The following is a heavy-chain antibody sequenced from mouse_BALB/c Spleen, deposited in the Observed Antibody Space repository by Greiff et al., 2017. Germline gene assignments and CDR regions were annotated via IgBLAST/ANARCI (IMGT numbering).Heavy chain of an antibody. CDR2: IWTGGGT. CDR3: VRDRGYGNYGAMDY. D-gene: IGHD2-10*02. V-gene: IGHV2-9-2*01. CDR1: GFSLTSYD. J-gene: IGHJ4*01. Sequence: VKLMESGPGLVAPSQSLSITCTVSGFSLTSYDISWIRQPPGKGLEWLGVIWTGGGTNYNSAFMSRLSISKDNSKSQVFLKMNSLQTDDTAIYYCVRDRGYGNYGAMDYWGQGTSVTVSS.